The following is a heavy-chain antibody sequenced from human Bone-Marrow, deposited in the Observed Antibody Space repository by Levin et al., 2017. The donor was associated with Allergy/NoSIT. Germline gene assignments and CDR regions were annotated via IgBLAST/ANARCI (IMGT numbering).Heavy chain of an antibody. D-gene: IGHD3-22*01. CDR3: ARGRSTMKEVVPVFDQ. CDR2: ISYDGSTK. J-gene: IGHJ4*02. CDR1: GFAFSTFA. V-gene: IGHV3-30-3*01. Sequence: GESLKISCAASGFAFSTFAMHWVRQAPGKGLEWVAVISYDGSTKYYADSVKGRFTISRDNSNNTLYLQMNSLTAEDTAIYYCARGRSTMKEVVPVFDQWGQGALVTVSS.